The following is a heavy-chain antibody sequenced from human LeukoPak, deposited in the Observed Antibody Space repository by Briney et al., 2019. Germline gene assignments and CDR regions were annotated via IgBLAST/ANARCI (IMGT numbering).Heavy chain of an antibody. J-gene: IGHJ3*02. V-gene: IGHV3-11*04. D-gene: IGHD3-3*01. CDR3: ARDKNGVFDI. CDR1: GFTFSDSY. Sequence: TGGSLRLSCAASGFTFSDSYMSWIRQVPGKGLEWVSSIGSGSTYIYNADSVQGRFTIFRDNAKNSLFLLVNSLRAEDTAVYYCARDKNGVFDIWGQGTMVTVSS. CDR2: IGSGSTYI.